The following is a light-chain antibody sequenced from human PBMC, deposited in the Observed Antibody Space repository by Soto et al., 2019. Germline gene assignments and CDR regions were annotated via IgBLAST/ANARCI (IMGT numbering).Light chain of an antibody. Sequence: DVQMTQSPSSLSASVGDRVTITCRASQTISSLLAWYQQKPGKAPKLLIYKASTLKSGVPSRFSGSGSGTEFTLTISRLQPDDFATYYCQQYHTSSITFGQGTLLEI. CDR2: KAS. V-gene: IGKV1-5*03. CDR3: QQYHTSSIT. J-gene: IGKJ5*01. CDR1: QTISSL.